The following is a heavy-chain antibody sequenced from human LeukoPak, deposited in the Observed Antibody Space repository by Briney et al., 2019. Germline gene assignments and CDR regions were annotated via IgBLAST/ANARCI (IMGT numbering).Heavy chain of an antibody. CDR3: TTAYPTYSSGWYRGDY. CDR2: IKSKTDGGTT. D-gene: IGHD6-19*01. Sequence: GGSLRLPCAASGFTFSNAWMSWVRQAPGKGLEWVGRIKSKTDGGTTDYAAPVKGRFTISRDDSKNTLYLQMNSLKTEDTAVYYCTTAYPTYSSGWYRGDYWGQGTLVTVSS. V-gene: IGHV3-15*01. J-gene: IGHJ4*02. CDR1: GFTFSNAW.